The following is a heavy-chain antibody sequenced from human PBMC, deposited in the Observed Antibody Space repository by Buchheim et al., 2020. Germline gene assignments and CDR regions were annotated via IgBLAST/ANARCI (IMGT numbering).Heavy chain of an antibody. CDR2: IYHNGRT. CDR1: GGSFSSGGYF. CDR3: ARGPPAFDY. V-gene: IGHV4-31*03. J-gene: IGHJ4*02. Sequence: QVQLQESGPGLVKPSQTLSLTCTVSGGSFSSGGYFWSWIRQHPEKGLEWIGYIYHNGRTHYHPSLKSRVAISIDTSKNQFSLNVTSVTAADTAVYYCARGPPAFDYWGQGTL.